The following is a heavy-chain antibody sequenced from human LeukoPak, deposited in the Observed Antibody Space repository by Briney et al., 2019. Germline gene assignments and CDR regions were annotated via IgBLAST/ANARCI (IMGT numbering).Heavy chain of an antibody. V-gene: IGHV5-51*01. D-gene: IGHD6-19*01. CDR2: IYPGDSDT. J-gene: IGHJ4*02. CDR1: GYTFTSYW. Sequence: GESLKISCKGSGYTFTSYWIGWVRQMPGKGLEWMGIIYPGDSDTRYGPSFQGQVSISVDKSISTAYLQWSSLKASDTAMYYCARRGSGWYVDYWGQGTLVTVSS. CDR3: ARRGSGWYVDY.